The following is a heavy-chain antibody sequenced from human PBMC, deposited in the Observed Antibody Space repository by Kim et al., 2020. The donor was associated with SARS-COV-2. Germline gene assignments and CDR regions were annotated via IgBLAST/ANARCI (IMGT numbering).Heavy chain of an antibody. CDR3: ARVGDYDFWSGYWSPYYYYYGMDV. CDR1: GYTFTSYA. CDR2: INAGNGNT. J-gene: IGHJ6*02. Sequence: ASVKVSCKASGYTFTSYAMHWVRQAPGQRLEWMGWINAGNGNTKYSQKFQGRVTITRDTSASTAYMELSSLRSEDTAVYYCARVGDYDFWSGYWSPYYYYYGMDVWVQGTTVTVSS. V-gene: IGHV1-3*01. D-gene: IGHD3-3*01.